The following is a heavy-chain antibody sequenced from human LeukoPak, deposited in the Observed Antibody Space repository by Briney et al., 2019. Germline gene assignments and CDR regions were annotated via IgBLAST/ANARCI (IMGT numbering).Heavy chain of an antibody. D-gene: IGHD1-7*01. CDR3: ARGTTGTTVAYGYSLDS. CDR2: ISSSGGNI. J-gene: IGHJ5*01. V-gene: IGHV3-11*01. CDR1: GFTFSDYY. Sequence: PGVSLGLSCAASGFTFSDYYMSRIRQAPGKGLEWVLYISSSGGNIYYADSVKGRFTISRDNAKNSLSLEMNSLRVEDTGVYYCARGTTGTTVAYGYSLDSWGREPWSPSSQ.